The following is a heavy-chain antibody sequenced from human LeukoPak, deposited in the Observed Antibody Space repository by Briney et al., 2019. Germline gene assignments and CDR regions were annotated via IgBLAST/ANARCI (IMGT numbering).Heavy chain of an antibody. CDR3: ARGAAYYYYYMDV. CDR2: INHSGST. CDR1: GGSFSGYY. J-gene: IGHJ6*03. V-gene: IGHV4-34*01. D-gene: IGHD6-13*01. Sequence: SETLSLTCAVYGGSFSGYYWSWIRQPPGKGLEWIGEINHSGSTNCNPSLKSRVTISVDTSKNQFSLKLSSVTAADTAVYYCARGAAYYYYYMDVWGKGTTVTVSS.